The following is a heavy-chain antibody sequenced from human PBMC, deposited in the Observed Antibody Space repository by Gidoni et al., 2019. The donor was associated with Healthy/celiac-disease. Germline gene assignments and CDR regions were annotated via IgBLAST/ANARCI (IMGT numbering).Heavy chain of an antibody. J-gene: IGHJ6*02. Sequence: QVQLVQSGAEVKKHGASVKVSCKASGYIVTSYYMHWVRQAPGQGLECMGIINPSGGSTSYAQKFQGRVTSTRKTCTSTVYMELSSLRSEDTAVYYGASPDVNGSGTVRYYYGIDVWCQGTTVTVSS. CDR1: GYIVTSYY. CDR2: INPSGGST. V-gene: IGHV1-46*01. CDR3: ASPDVNGSGTVRYYYGIDV. D-gene: IGHD3-10*01.